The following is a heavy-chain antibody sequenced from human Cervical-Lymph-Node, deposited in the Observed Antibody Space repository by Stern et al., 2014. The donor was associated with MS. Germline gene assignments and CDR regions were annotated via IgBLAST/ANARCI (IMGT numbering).Heavy chain of an antibody. CDR1: GGSISSSGYY. J-gene: IGHJ5*02. CDR2: IHDSGST. Sequence: VQLVQSGPGLVKPSQTLSLTCTVSGGSISSSGYYWSWIRQPADKGLEWIGRIHDSGSTYYNPSLKSRVTISMDTAQNQSSLNLPSVTAADTAVYYCATTRWDLFTWNWFDPWGQGTLVTVSS. CDR3: ATTRWDLFTWNWFDP. V-gene: IGHV4-61*02. D-gene: IGHD1-26*01.